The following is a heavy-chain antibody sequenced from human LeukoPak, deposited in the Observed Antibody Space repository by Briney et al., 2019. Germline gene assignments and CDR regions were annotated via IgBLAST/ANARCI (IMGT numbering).Heavy chain of an antibody. Sequence: ASVKVSCKASGYTFTFYAMHWVRHAHGQRLEWMGWSNPGNGNTKYSLEFQGRVAITTDTSATTAYMELSSLRSEDMAVYYCARSPLTGPRGDYYGLDVWGQGTTVTVSS. CDR2: SNPGNGNT. CDR1: GYTFTFYA. CDR3: ARSPLTGPRGDYYGLDV. J-gene: IGHJ6*02. D-gene: IGHD1-7*01. V-gene: IGHV1-3*02.